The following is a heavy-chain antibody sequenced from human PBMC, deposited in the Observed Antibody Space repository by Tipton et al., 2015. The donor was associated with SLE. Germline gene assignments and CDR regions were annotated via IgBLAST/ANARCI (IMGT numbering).Heavy chain of an antibody. J-gene: IGHJ1*01. CDR1: GGSISSSSYF. CDR2: VYYSGST. D-gene: IGHD4-11*01. Sequence: TLSLTCTVSGGSISSSSYFWGWIRQPPGKGLEWLASVYYSGSTYHKPSLKSRVTISVDTSGNQFSLKLSSVTAGDTAVYYCARCYSNYEYFQHWGQGTLVTVSS. V-gene: IGHV4-39*07. CDR3: ARCYSNYEYFQH.